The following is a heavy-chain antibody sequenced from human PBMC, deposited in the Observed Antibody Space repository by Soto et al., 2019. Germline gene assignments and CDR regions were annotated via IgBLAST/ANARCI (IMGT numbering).Heavy chain of an antibody. J-gene: IGHJ4*02. CDR3: AKDSGYDYIWGSYRLFDY. Sequence: GGSLRLSCAASGFTFDDYAMHWVRQAPGKGLEWVSGISWNSGSIGYADSVKGRFTISRDNAKNSLYLQMNSLRAEDTALYYCAKDSGYDYIWGSYRLFDYWGQGTLVTVSS. CDR1: GFTFDDYA. CDR2: ISWNSGSI. V-gene: IGHV3-9*01. D-gene: IGHD3-16*02.